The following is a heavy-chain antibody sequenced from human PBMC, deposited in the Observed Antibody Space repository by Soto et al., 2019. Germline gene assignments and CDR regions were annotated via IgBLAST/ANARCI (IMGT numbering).Heavy chain of an antibody. Sequence: QVQLQESGPGLVKPSQTLSLTCTVSGGSISSGDYYWSWIRQPPGKGLEWIGYIYYSGSTYYNPSLKSRVTISVDTSKNQFSLKLSSVTAADTAVYYCARADQVLWFGELMTYGALDYWGQGTLVTVSS. CDR3: ARADQVLWFGELMTYGALDY. D-gene: IGHD3-10*01. V-gene: IGHV4-30-4*01. CDR1: GGSISSGDYY. J-gene: IGHJ4*02. CDR2: IYYSGST.